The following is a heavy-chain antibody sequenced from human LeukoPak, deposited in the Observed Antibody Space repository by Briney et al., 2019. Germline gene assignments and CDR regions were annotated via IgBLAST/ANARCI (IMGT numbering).Heavy chain of an antibody. CDR1: GFTFSSYS. CDR3: ARVWVDSSGRDDGYYYYYMDV. J-gene: IGHJ6*03. Sequence: GGSLRLSCAASGFTFSSYSMNWVRQAPGKGLEWVSYISSSSSTIYYADSVKGRFTISRDNAKNSLYLQMNSLRAEDTAVYYCARVWVDSSGRDDGYYYYYMDVWGKGTTVTVSS. D-gene: IGHD3-22*01. V-gene: IGHV3-48*01. CDR2: ISSSSSTI.